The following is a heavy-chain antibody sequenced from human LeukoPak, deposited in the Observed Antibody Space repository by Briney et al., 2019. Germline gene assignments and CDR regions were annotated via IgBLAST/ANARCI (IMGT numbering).Heavy chain of an antibody. Sequence: ASVKVSRKASGYTFTSYYIHWVRQAPGQGLEWMGWINPTHGGTNFAQKFQGRVTMTRDTSITTAYMELTRLISDDTATYYCAIVTTADGYWGQGTPLTVSS. CDR1: GYTFTSYY. V-gene: IGHV1-2*02. CDR2: INPTHGGT. J-gene: IGHJ4*02. CDR3: AIVTTADGY. D-gene: IGHD4-17*01.